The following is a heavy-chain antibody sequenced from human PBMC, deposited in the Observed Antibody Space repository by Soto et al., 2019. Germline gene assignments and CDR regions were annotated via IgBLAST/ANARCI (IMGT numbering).Heavy chain of an antibody. J-gene: IGHJ3*02. V-gene: IGHV1-69*01. Sequence: QVQLVQSGAEVKKPGSSVKVSCKASGGSFSSNAISWVRQAPGQGLEWMGGIIPILGSANYAQKFQDRLTITADGSTTTTYMDLNSLRSEDAAVYYCASRERVDAFDIWGQGTLVTVSS. D-gene: IGHD1-26*01. CDR2: IIPILGSA. CDR1: GGSFSSNA. CDR3: ASRERVDAFDI.